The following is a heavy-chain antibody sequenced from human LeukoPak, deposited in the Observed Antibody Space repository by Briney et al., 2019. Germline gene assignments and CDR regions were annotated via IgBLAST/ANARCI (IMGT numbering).Heavy chain of an antibody. D-gene: IGHD6-13*01. CDR3: ARAGPSSSWHQFDY. Sequence: GGSLRLSCAASGFTFSDYYMSWIRQAPGKWLEWVSYISGSRSTIYYADSVKGRFTISRDNSKNTLYFQMNSLRAEDTAVYYCARAGPSSSWHQFDYWGQGTLVTVSS. CDR1: GFTFSDYY. CDR2: ISGSRSTI. V-gene: IGHV3-11*04. J-gene: IGHJ4*02.